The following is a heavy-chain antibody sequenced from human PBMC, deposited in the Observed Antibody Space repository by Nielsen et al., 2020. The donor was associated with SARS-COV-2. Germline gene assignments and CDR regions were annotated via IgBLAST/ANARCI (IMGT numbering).Heavy chain of an antibody. CDR2: IWYDGSNK. V-gene: IGHV3-33*03. CDR3: AGVVVVVAEGMDV. CDR1: EFTFSSYG. J-gene: IGHJ6*02. D-gene: IGHD2-15*01. Sequence: GGSLRLSCAASEFTFSSYGMHWVRQAPGKGLEWVAVIWYDGSNKYYADSVKGRFTISRDNAKNSLYLQMNSLRAEDTAVYYCAGVVVVVAEGMDVWGQGTTVTVSS.